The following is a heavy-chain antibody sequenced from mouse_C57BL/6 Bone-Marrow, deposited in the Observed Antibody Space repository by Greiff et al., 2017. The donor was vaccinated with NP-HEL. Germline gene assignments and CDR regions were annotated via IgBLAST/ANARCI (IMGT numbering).Heavy chain of an antibody. J-gene: IGHJ3*01. CDR1: GYTFTSYW. Sequence: EVQLQQSGTVLARPGASVKMSCKTSGYTFTSYWMHWVKQRPGQGLEWIGAIYPGNSDTSYNQKFKGKAKLTAVTSASTAYMELSSLTNEDSAVYYCARAGSTMVPSFAYWGQGTLVTVSA. D-gene: IGHD2-2*01. V-gene: IGHV1-5*01. CDR2: IYPGNSDT. CDR3: ARAGSTMVPSFAY.